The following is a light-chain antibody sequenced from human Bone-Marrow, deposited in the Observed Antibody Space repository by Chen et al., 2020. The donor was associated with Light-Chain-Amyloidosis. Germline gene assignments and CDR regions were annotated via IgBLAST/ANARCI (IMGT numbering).Light chain of an antibody. J-gene: IGLJ3*02. CDR2: EDD. CDR1: SGSIATNY. Sequence: NIMLNQPHSVQESPGQKVRLSCYRSSGSIATNYVQWYQQRPGSSPTTVIYEDDQRPSGVPDRFSGSIDRSSNSASLTISGLKTEDEADYYCQSYQGSSQGVFGGGTKLTVL. CDR3: QSYQGSSQGV. V-gene: IGLV6-57*01.